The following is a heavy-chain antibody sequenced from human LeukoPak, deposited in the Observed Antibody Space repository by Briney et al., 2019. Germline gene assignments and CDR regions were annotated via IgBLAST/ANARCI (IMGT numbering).Heavy chain of an antibody. D-gene: IGHD6-13*01. Sequence: GGSLRLSCAASGFTFSNAWMNWVRQAPGKGLEWVGRIKSKTDGGTTDYAAPVKGRFTISRDDSKNTLYLQMNSLKTKDTAVYYCTTRSGIRIAAAGTPGFDYWGQGTLVTVSS. J-gene: IGHJ4*02. CDR1: GFTFSNAW. CDR2: IKSKTDGGTT. V-gene: IGHV3-15*07. CDR3: TTRSGIRIAAAGTPGFDY.